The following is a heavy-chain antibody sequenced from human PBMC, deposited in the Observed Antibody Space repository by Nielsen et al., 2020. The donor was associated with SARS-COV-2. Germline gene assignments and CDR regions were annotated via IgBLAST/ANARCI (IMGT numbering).Heavy chain of an antibody. CDR3: ANDRVAVAGELE. V-gene: IGHV3-23*01. J-gene: IGHJ4*02. D-gene: IGHD6-19*01. Sequence: GGSLRLSCAASGFIFSDYAMAWVRQAPGKGLEWVSVIKTSGGTTYYADSVKGRCTISRDNSKNTLYLQMNSLRVEDTAVYFCANDRVAVAGELEWGQGTRVTVSS. CDR2: IKTSGGTT. CDR1: GFIFSDYA.